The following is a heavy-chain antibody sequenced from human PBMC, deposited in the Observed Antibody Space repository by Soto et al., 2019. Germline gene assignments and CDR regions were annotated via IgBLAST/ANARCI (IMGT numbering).Heavy chain of an antibody. D-gene: IGHD3-22*01. CDR3: ARAFFYQGSDSRGYSFDAFDF. CDR2: ISAHTGSS. V-gene: IGHV1-18*01. Sequence: ASVKVSCKPSGYTFTSSGMSWVRQAPGQVLEWIGWISAHTGSSEYAQRFQGRVTLTTDRSTSTAYMELRSLRSDDTAVYYCARAFFYQGSDSRGYSFDAFDFWGPGTLVTVSS. CDR1: GYTFTSSG. J-gene: IGHJ3*01.